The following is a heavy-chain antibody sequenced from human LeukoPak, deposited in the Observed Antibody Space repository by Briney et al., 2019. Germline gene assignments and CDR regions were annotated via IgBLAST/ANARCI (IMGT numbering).Heavy chain of an antibody. CDR2: IYPGDSDT. Sequence: GESLKISCTGSGYSFTSYWIGWVRQLPGKGLEWMGLIYPGDSDTRYSPSFQGQVTISADKSISTAYLQWSSLKASDTAMYYCARDYGDYVGAFDIWGQGTVVTVSS. CDR1: GYSFTSYW. V-gene: IGHV5-51*01. D-gene: IGHD4-17*01. J-gene: IGHJ3*02. CDR3: ARDYGDYVGAFDI.